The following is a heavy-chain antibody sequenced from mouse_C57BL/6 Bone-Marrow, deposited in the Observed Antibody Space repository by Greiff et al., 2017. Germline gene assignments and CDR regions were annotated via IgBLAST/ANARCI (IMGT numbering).Heavy chain of an antibody. V-gene: IGHV1-4*01. Sequence: VHLVESGAELARPGASVKMSCKASGYTFTSYTMHWVKQRPGQGLEWIGYINPSSGYTKYNQKFKDKDTLNADKSSSTAYMQLSSLTSEDSAVYYCARWLPGYGYFDVWGTGTTVTVSS. CDR3: ARWLPGYGYFDV. D-gene: IGHD2-2*01. CDR1: GYTFTSYT. J-gene: IGHJ1*03. CDR2: INPSSGYT.